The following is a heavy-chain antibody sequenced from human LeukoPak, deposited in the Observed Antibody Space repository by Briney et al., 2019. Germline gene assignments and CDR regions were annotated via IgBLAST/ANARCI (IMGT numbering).Heavy chain of an antibody. D-gene: IGHD6-19*01. CDR2: ISYDGSNK. CDR1: GFTFSSYA. J-gene: IGHJ4*02. V-gene: IGHV3-30-3*01. CDR3: ALHPVAGTGGIDY. Sequence: GGSLRLSCAASGFTFSSYAMHWVRQAPGKGLEWVAVISYDGSNKYYADSVKGRFTISRDNSKNTLYLQMNSLRAEDTAVYYCALHPVAGTGGIDYWGQGTLVTVSS.